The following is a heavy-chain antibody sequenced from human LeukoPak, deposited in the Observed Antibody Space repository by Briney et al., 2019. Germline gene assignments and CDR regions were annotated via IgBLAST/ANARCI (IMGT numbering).Heavy chain of an antibody. Sequence: GGSLQISCEGSGYSFTTYWIAWVRQMPGKGLEWMGIIYPGDSDTRYSPSFQGQVTISADKSISTAYLQWSSLKSSDTAIYYCARASGSHSLDAFDIWGQGTMVTVSS. J-gene: IGHJ3*02. D-gene: IGHD1-26*01. CDR2: IYPGDSDT. V-gene: IGHV5-51*01. CDR3: ARASGSHSLDAFDI. CDR1: GYSFTTYW.